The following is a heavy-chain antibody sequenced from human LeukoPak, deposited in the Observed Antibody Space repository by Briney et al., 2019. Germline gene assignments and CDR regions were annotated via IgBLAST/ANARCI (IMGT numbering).Heavy chain of an antibody. D-gene: IGHD2-8*01. CDR1: GFTFSNYA. CDR2: ISYDGSNK. Sequence: GRSLRLSCAASGFTFSNYALHWVRQAPGKGLEWVAVISYDGSNKYSADSVKGRFTISRDNSKNTLYLQMDSLRAEDTAVYYCARGAAVELPIELDYWGQGTLVTVSS. V-gene: IGHV3-30*01. J-gene: IGHJ4*02. CDR3: ARGAAVELPIELDY.